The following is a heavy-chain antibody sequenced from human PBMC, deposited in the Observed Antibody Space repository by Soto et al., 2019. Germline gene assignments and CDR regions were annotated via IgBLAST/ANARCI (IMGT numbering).Heavy chain of an antibody. CDR1: EQTITGHY. D-gene: IGHD1-1*01. V-gene: IGHV1-2*02. Sequence: QVQMVQSGPEVKKPGASVKISCKASEQTITGHYIQWVRQGPGQGLEWMGWINAKGDGKKYEQHFQGRTTVTRHTYINTSYMDLRALTSDATAVYYCASVPLTYTNKDDLEHWGQGTLVTVSS. J-gene: IGHJ4*02. CDR3: ASVPLTYTNKDDLEH. CDR2: INAKGDGK.